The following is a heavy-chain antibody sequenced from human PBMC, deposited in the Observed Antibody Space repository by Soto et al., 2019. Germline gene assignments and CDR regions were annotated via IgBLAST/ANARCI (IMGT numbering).Heavy chain of an antibody. Sequence: GASVNVSCKASGYTFTSYGISWVRQAPGQGLEWMGWISAYNGNTNYAQKLQGRVTMTTDTSTSTAYMELRSLRSDDTAVYYCARDQDVTGTRGYYYYGMDVWGQGTTVTVSS. CDR3: ARDQDVTGTRGYYYYGMDV. D-gene: IGHD1-7*01. V-gene: IGHV1-18*01. J-gene: IGHJ6*02. CDR2: ISAYNGNT. CDR1: GYTFTSYG.